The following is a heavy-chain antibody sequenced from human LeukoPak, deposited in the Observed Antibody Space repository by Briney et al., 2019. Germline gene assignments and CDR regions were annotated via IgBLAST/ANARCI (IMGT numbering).Heavy chain of an antibody. D-gene: IGHD3-10*01. CDR3: AXXXRGVNSRNWFDP. V-gene: IGHV4-59*01. Sequence: SETLSLTCTVSGGSISSYYWSWIRQPPGKGLEWIGYIYYSGSTNYNPSLKSRVTISVDTSKNQFSLKLSSVTAADTAVYYCAXXXRGVNSRNWFDPWGQGTLVTVSS. J-gene: IGHJ5*02. CDR1: GGSISSYY. CDR2: IYYSGST.